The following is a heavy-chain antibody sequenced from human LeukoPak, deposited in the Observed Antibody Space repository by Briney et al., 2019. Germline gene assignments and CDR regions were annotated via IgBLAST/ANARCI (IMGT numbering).Heavy chain of an antibody. D-gene: IGHD3-22*01. CDR1: GGSISSSNW. CDR3: ARENYYDSSGLDY. V-gene: IGHV4-4*02. J-gene: IGHJ4*02. CDR2: IYHSGST. Sequence: PSETLSLTCAVSGGSISSSNWWSWVRQPPGKGLEWIGEIYHSGSTNNNPSLKSRVTISVDKSKNQFSLKLSSVTAADTAVYYCARENYYDSSGLDYWGQGTLVTVSS.